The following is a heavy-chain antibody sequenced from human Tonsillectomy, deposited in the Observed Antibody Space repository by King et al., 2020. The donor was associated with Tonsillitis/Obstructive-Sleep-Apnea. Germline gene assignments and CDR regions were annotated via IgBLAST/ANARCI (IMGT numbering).Heavy chain of an antibody. CDR2: IDPSDSYT. CDR1: GYSFTSYW. J-gene: IGHJ6*03. D-gene: IGHD3-3*01. CDR3: ARLPGDAGFSYDPGYMDV. V-gene: IGHV5-10-1*01. Sequence: VQLVESGAEVKKPGESLRLSCKGSGYSFTSYWISWVRQMPGKGLEWMGRIDPSDSYTNYSPSFQGHVTISADKSISTAYLQWSSLKASDTAMYYCARLPGDAGFSYDPGYMDVWGKGTTVTVSS.